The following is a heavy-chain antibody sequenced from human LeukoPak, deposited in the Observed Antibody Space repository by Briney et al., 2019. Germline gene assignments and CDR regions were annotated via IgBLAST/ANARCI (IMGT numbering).Heavy chain of an antibody. V-gene: IGHV3-49*04. Sequence: GRSLRLSCTGSGFTFGDYAMNWVRQAPGKGLEWVGFIRSKAYGGTPEYAASVKGRFTISRDDSKSIAYLQMNSLKTEDTAVYYCTRVIVATKDYWGQGTLVTVSS. CDR2: IRSKAYGGTP. CDR1: GFTFGDYA. CDR3: TRVIVATKDY. J-gene: IGHJ4*02. D-gene: IGHD5-12*01.